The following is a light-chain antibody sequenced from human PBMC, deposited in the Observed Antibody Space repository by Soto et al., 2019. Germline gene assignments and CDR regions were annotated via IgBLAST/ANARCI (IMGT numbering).Light chain of an antibody. J-gene: IGKJ3*01. Sequence: DIVMTQSPDSLAVSLGERATINCKSSQSVLYSSNNKNYLAWYQQKPGQPPKLLIYWASTRESGVPDRFSGSGSGTDVTLTISSLQAEDVAVYYCQQYYSTPFTVGPGTKVDIK. CDR1: QSVLYSSNNKNY. CDR2: WAS. V-gene: IGKV4-1*01. CDR3: QQYYSTPFT.